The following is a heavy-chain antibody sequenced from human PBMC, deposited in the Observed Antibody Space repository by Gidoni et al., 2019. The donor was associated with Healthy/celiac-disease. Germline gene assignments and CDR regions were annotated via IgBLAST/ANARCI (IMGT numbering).Heavy chain of an antibody. J-gene: IGHJ6*02. D-gene: IGHD6-19*01. V-gene: IGHV4-59*01. Sequence: QVQLQESGPGLVKPSETLSLTCTVSVGSISSYYWSWIRQPPGKGLEWIGYIYYSGSTNYNPSLKSRVTISVDTSKNQFSLKLSSVTAADTAVYYCARNSSGWGIYYYYYGMDVWGQGTTVTVSS. CDR2: IYYSGST. CDR1: VGSISSYY. CDR3: ARNSSGWGIYYYYYGMDV.